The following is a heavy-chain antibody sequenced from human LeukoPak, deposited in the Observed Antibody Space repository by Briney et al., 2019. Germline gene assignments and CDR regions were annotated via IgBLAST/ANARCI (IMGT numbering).Heavy chain of an antibody. D-gene: IGHD2-21*02. Sequence: GASVKVSCKASGYTFTGYYMHWVRQAPGQGLEWMGRINPNSGGTNYAQKFQGRVTMTRDTSISTAHMELSRLRSDDTAVYYCARGAYIVVVTANLPYDWFDPWGQGTLVTVSS. V-gene: IGHV1-2*06. CDR1: GYTFTGYY. J-gene: IGHJ5*02. CDR2: INPNSGGT. CDR3: ARGAYIVVVTANLPYDWFDP.